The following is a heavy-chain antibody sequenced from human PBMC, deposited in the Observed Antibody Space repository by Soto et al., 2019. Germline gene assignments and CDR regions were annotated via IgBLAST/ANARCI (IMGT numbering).Heavy chain of an antibody. CDR2: TTDSGGST. CDR1: GFTFSSYA. D-gene: IGHD6-19*01. CDR3: AKGMGSSRYYFDY. Sequence: PGGSLRLSCAASGFTFSSYAMTWVRQTPGKGLEWVSATTDSGGSTYYADSVKGRFTISRDNSKNTLHLQMNSLRAEDTAIYYCAKGMGSSRYYFDYWGQGTLVTVSS. J-gene: IGHJ4*02. V-gene: IGHV3-23*01.